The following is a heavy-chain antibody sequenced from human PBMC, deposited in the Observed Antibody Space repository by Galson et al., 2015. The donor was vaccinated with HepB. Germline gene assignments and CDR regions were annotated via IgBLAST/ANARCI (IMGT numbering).Heavy chain of an antibody. CDR2: IWYDGSNK. V-gene: IGHV3-33*01. CDR1: GFTFSSYG. Sequence: LRLSCAASGFTFSSYGMHWVRQAPGKGLEWVAVIWYDGSNKYYADSVKGRFTISRDNSKNTLYLQMNSLRAEDTAVYYCARSAGNTDYYYYYMDVWGKGTTVTVSS. J-gene: IGHJ6*03. CDR3: ARSAGNTDYYYYYMDV. D-gene: IGHD4-23*01.